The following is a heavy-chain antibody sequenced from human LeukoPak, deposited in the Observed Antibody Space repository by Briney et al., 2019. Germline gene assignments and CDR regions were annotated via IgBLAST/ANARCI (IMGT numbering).Heavy chain of an antibody. CDR1: GYTFTNYY. Sequence: GASVKVSCKTSGYTFTNYYIHWVRQAPGQGLECMGIINPNGGATSYTRKFQGRVTMTRDTSTSTVHMELSSLRSEDTAVYYCARVMVAWFGDKAFDYWGQGTLVTVSS. J-gene: IGHJ4*02. D-gene: IGHD3-10*01. CDR2: INPNGGAT. CDR3: ARVMVAWFGDKAFDY. V-gene: IGHV1-46*01.